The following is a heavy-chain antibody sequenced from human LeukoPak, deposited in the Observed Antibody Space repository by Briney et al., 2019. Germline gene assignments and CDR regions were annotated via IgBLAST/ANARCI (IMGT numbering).Heavy chain of an antibody. CDR2: IKEDGSEK. CDR3: VRDKLVGPSRLDH. D-gene: IGHD1-26*01. CDR1: GFTFSSYC. Sequence: GRSLRLSCAASGFTFSSYCMSWVRQAPGKGLEWGANIKEDGSEKRDVDSVKGRFTISRDNAKNSLYLQMNSLRVEDTAVYYCVRDKLVGPSRLDHWGQGTLVTVSS. V-gene: IGHV3-7*01. J-gene: IGHJ4*02.